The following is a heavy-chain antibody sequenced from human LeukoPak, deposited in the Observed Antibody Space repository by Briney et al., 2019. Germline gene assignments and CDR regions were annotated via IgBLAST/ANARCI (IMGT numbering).Heavy chain of an antibody. CDR3: ARVWEDSSGYYYLDY. V-gene: IGHV4-59*12. Sequence: SETLSLTCTVSGGSISSYYWSWIRQPPGKGLEWIGYIYYSGSTNYNPSLKSRVTISVDTSKNQFSLKLSSVTAADTAVYYCARVWEDSSGYYYLDYWGQGTLVTVSS. D-gene: IGHD3-22*01. J-gene: IGHJ4*02. CDR1: GGSISSYY. CDR2: IYYSGST.